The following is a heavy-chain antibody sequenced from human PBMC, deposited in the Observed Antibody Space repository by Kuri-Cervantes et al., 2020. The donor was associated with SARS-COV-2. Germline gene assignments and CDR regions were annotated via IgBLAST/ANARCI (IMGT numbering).Heavy chain of an antibody. CDR3: AKPTYCGGDCSYYYYGKDF. D-gene: IGHD2-21*02. V-gene: IGHV3-23*01. Sequence: GGSLRLSCAASGFTFSSYAMSWVRQAPGKGLEWVSAISGSGGSTYYADSVKGRFTISRDNSKNTLYLQMNSLRAEDTAVYYCAKPTYCGGDCSYYYYGKDFWGQGTTVTVSS. J-gene: IGHJ6*02. CDR2: ISGSGGST. CDR1: GFTFSSYA.